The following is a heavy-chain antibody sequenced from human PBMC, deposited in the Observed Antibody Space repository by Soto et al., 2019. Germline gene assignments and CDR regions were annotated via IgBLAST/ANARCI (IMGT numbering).Heavy chain of an antibody. CDR3: ARDREWDYYYGMDV. D-gene: IGHD2-8*01. CDR2: IYYSGST. Sequence: QVQLQESGPGLVKPSQTLSLTCTVSGGSISSGGYYWSWIRQHPGQGLEWIGYIYYSGSTFYNPSLKSRVTISVDTSTNQFSLKLSSVTAADTAVYYCARDREWDYYYGMDVWGQGTTVTVSS. CDR1: GGSISSGGYY. V-gene: IGHV4-31*03. J-gene: IGHJ6*02.